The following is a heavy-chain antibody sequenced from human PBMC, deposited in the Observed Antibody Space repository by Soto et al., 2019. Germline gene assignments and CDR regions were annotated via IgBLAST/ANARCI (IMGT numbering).Heavy chain of an antibody. CDR2: INHSGST. CDR1: GGSFSGYY. J-gene: IGHJ6*03. CDR3: ARARGYSGYDYPPPTVRHYYYMDV. D-gene: IGHD5-12*01. Sequence: PSETLSLTCAVYGGSFSGYYWSWIRQPPGKGLEWIGEINHSGSTNYNPSLKSRVTISVDTSKNQFSLKLSSVTAADTAVYYCARARGYSGYDYPPPTVRHYYYMDVWGKGTTVTVSS. V-gene: IGHV4-34*01.